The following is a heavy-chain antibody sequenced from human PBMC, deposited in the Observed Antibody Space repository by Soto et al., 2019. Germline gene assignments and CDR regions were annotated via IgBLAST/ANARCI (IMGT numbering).Heavy chain of an antibody. Sequence: QVQLVESGGGVVQPGRSLRLSCAASGFTFNNYGMHWVRQAPGKGLEWVAAISNDANDKYYADSVKGRLTISRDNSKNTLYPQVNSLTTEDTAVYYCAKDQGIAASHGIDWGQGTMVTVSS. J-gene: IGHJ3*01. CDR1: GFTFNNYG. CDR3: AKDQGIAASHGID. D-gene: IGHD6-13*01. V-gene: IGHV3-30*18. CDR2: ISNDANDK.